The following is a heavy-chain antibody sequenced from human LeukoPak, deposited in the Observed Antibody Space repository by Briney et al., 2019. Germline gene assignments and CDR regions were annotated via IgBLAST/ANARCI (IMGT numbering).Heavy chain of an antibody. V-gene: IGHV1-24*01. Sequence: GASVTVSCKVSGYTLTELSMHWVRQAPGKGLEWMGGFDPEDGETTYAQKFQGRVTMTEDTSTDTAYMELSSLRSEDTAVYYCATGIVGVYYFDYWGQGTLVTVSS. CDR1: GYTLTELS. CDR3: ATGIVGVYYFDY. CDR2: FDPEDGET. D-gene: IGHD1-26*01. J-gene: IGHJ4*02.